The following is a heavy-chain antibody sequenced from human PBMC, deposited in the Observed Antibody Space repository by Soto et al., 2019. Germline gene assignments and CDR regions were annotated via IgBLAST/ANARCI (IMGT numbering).Heavy chain of an antibody. CDR2: IYSGGST. CDR1: GFTVSSNY. CDR3: ASLGNYYDSSGFLY. Sequence: PGGSLRLSCAASGFTVSSNYMSWVRQAPGKGLEWVSVIYSGGSTYYADSVKGRFTISRDNSKNTVYLQMDSLRVEDTAVYYCASLGNYYDSSGFLYWGQGTLVTVS. D-gene: IGHD3-22*01. V-gene: IGHV3-53*01. J-gene: IGHJ4*02.